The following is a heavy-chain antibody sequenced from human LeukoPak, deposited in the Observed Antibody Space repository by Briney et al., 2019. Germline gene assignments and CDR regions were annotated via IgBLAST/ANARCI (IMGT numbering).Heavy chain of an antibody. CDR2: INHSGNI. V-gene: IGHV4-34*01. J-gene: IGHJ4*02. CDR1: GGSFSVYY. Sequence: SETLSLTCAVYGGSFSVYYWSWIRQPPGKGLEWNGEINHSGNINYNPSLKSRVTISIDTSKNQFSLKLSSVTAADTAVYYCARDEVGAAHWGQGTLVTVSS. D-gene: IGHD1-26*01. CDR3: ARDEVGAAH.